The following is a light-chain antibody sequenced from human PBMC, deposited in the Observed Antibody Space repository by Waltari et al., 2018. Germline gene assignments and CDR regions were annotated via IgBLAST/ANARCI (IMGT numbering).Light chain of an antibody. CDR2: VAS. CDR1: QPISFS. V-gene: IGKV1-39*01. CDR3: QQSYSLPYT. Sequence: DIQMTPSPSSLSASAGDRVTITCRASQPISFSLNWYQQIPGRAPKPLIHVASSLQSGVPSRCSGSGSGTKFTLTISSLQPEDFATYHCQQSYSLPYTFGQGT. J-gene: IGKJ2*01.